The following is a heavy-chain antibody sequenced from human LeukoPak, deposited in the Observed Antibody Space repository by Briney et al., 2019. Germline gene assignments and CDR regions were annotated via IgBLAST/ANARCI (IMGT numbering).Heavy chain of an antibody. CDR2: ISAYNGNT. CDR3: ARLVCSSSSCWDSAAFDI. J-gene: IGHJ3*02. CDR1: GYTFTSYG. V-gene: IGHV1-18*01. Sequence: ASVKVSCKASGYTFTSYGISWVRQAPGQGLEWMGWISAYNGNTNYVQRVQGRVIMTRDTSTSTAYMDVRSLRSADTAVYYCARLVCSSSSCWDSAAFDIWGQGTMVTVSS. D-gene: IGHD2-15*01.